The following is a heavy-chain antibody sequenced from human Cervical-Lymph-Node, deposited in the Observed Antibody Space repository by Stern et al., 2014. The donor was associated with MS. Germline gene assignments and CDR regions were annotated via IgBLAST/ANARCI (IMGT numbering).Heavy chain of an antibody. CDR3: AREPYNYDGDGYLDH. V-gene: IGHV3-30-3*01. CDR1: GFNFISYS. CDR2: ILHDGSNE. Sequence: VQLVDSGGGVVHPGRSLRLSCAASGFNFISYSMYWVRQAPGKGLEWVAVILHDGSNEYYADSVKGRFTISRDNSKNTVSLQMNSLRVEDTAVYYCAREPYNYDGDGYLDHWGQGTLVTVSS. J-gene: IGHJ4*02. D-gene: IGHD3-22*01.